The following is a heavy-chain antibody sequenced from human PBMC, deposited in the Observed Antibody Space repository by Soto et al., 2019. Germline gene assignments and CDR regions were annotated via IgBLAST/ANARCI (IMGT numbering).Heavy chain of an antibody. CDR3: ARFYGDYKNWFDP. V-gene: IGHV4-59*12. CDR1: GGSISSYY. CDR2: IYYSGST. D-gene: IGHD4-17*01. J-gene: IGHJ5*02. Sequence: SETLSLTCTVSGGSISSYYWSWIRQPPGKGLEWIGYIYYSGSTNYNPSLKSRVTISADTSKNQFSLKLSSVTAADTAVYYCARFYGDYKNWFDPWGQGTLVTVSS.